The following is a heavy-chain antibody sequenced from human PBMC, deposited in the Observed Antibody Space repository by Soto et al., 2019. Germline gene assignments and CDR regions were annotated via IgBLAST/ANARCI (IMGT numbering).Heavy chain of an antibody. D-gene: IGHD2-15*01. Sequence: QLQLQESGPGLVKPSETLSLTCTVSGGSISSSSYYWGWIRQPPGKGLEWIGRIYYSGSTYYNPSLKRRVTISVDTSNNQFSLKLSSVTAADTAVYYCARLEVVADAFDIWGQGTMVTVSS. V-gene: IGHV4-39*01. CDR2: IYYSGST. J-gene: IGHJ3*02. CDR3: ARLEVVADAFDI. CDR1: GGSISSSSYY.